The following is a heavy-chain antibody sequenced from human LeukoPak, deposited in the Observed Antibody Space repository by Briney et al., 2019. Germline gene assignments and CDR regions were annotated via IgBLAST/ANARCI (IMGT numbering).Heavy chain of an antibody. CDR2: IWYDASNK. D-gene: IGHD3-10*01. CDR3: ARERQGYYYGSGIPTAYFDY. J-gene: IGHJ4*02. V-gene: IGHV3-33*08. CDR1: GFTFSSYG. Sequence: GGSLRLSCAASGFTFSSYGMHWVRQAPGKGLEWVAVIWYDASNKYYADSVKGRFTISRDNSKNTLYLQMNSLRAEDTSVYYCARERQGYYYGSGIPTAYFDYWGQGTLVTVSS.